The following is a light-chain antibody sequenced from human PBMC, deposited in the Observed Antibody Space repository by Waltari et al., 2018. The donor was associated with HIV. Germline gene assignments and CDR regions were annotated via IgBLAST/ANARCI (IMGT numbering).Light chain of an antibody. CDR2: EVS. Sequence: QSALTQPASVSGSPGQSITISCTGTSFYLYGYNFVSWFQHHPGKAPKVIIYEVSNRPSGVSDRFSGSKSGNTASLTISGLQPEDEAEYFCISYISSSSPVFGGGTKLTVL. V-gene: IGLV2-14*01. CDR1: SFYLYGYNF. J-gene: IGLJ3*02. CDR3: ISYISSSSPV.